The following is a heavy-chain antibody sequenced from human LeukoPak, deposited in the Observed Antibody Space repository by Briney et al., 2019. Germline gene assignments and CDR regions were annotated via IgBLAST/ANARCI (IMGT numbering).Heavy chain of an antibody. CDR1: GFTFSSYA. CDR3: ARVSGVAGVDY. J-gene: IGHJ4*02. Sequence: GGSLRLSCAASGFTFSSYAMSWVRQAPGKGLEWVSAISGSGGSTYYADSVKGRFTISRDNAKNTLYLQMNSLRAEDTAVYYCARVSGVAGVDYWGQGTLVTVSS. V-gene: IGHV3-23*01. CDR2: ISGSGGST. D-gene: IGHD3-10*02.